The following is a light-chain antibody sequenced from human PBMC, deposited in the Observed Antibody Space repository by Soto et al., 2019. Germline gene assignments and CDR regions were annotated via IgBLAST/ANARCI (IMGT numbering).Light chain of an antibody. CDR3: QHYRYLPLA. CDR1: QSVRSNY. J-gene: IGKJ1*01. Sequence: EIVLTQSPGPLSLSPGERATLSCRASQSVRSNYLAWYQQKPGQAPRLLIYNSSTRATGITDRFSGRGSGTGFTLTISRLEPEDCALYDCQHYRYLPLAFGQGTQVEVE. CDR2: NSS. V-gene: IGKV3-20*01.